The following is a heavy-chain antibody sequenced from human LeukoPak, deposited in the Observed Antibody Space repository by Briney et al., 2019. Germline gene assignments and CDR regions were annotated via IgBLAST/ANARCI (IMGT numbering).Heavy chain of an antibody. J-gene: IGHJ4*02. CDR2: ISGSGST. V-gene: IGHV3-23*01. Sequence: PGGSLRLSCVASGYIFNNYVVSWVRQAPGKGLEWVSAISGSGSTYYADSVKGRFTISRDNSKNTGYLQMNSLRAEDTAVYYCVKGGQDCSPTTCYYDWGQGTLVTVSS. D-gene: IGHD2-2*01. CDR1: GYIFNNYV. CDR3: VKGGQDCSPTTCYYD.